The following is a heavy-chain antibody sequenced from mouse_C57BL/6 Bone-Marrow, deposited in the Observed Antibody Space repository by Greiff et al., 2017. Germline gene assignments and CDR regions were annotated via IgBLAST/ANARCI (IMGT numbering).Heavy chain of an antibody. J-gene: IGHJ2*01. CDR1: GYTFTSYW. V-gene: IGHV1-64*01. D-gene: IGHD1-1*01. Sequence: QVQLQQSGAELVKPGASVKLSCKASGYTFTSYWMHWVKQRPGQGLEWIGMIHPNSGSTNYNEKFKSKATLTVDKSSSTAYMQLSSLTSEDSAVYYCAFITTVVANFDYWGQGTTLTVSS. CDR3: AFITTVVANFDY. CDR2: IHPNSGST.